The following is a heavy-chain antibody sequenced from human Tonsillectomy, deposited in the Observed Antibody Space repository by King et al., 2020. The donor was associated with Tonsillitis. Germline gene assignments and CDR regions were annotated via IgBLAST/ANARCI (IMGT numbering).Heavy chain of an antibody. Sequence: QLVESGGGVVQPGGSLRLSCAASGFTFSSYGMHWVRQAPGKGLEWVAFIRYDGSNKYYADSVKGRFTISRDNSKNTLYLQMNSLRAEHTAVYYCAKAAPGIGVAGHFDYWGQGTLVTVSP. CDR1: GFTFSSYG. D-gene: IGHD6-19*01. CDR2: IRYDGSNK. CDR3: AKAAPGIGVAGHFDY. J-gene: IGHJ4*02. V-gene: IGHV3-30*02.